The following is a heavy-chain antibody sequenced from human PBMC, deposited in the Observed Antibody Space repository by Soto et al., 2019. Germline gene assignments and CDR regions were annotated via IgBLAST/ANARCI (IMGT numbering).Heavy chain of an antibody. J-gene: IGHJ6*02. CDR3: ARDPRNNIAAAGYYYYGMDV. V-gene: IGHV3-30-3*01. Sequence: GGSLRLSCAASGFTFSSYAMHWVRQAPGKGLEWVAVISYDGSNKYYADSVKGRFTISRDNSKNTLYLQMNSLRAEDTAVYYCARDPRNNIAAAGYYYYGMDVWGQGTTVTVSS. CDR1: GFTFSSYA. CDR2: ISYDGSNK. D-gene: IGHD6-13*01.